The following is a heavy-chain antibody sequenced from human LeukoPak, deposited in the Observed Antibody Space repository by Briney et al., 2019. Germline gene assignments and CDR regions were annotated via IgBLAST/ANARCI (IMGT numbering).Heavy chain of an antibody. CDR3: ATSQNYGPSSYGMDV. D-gene: IGHD4-17*01. CDR2: INHSGST. J-gene: IGHJ6*02. V-gene: IGHV4-34*01. Sequence: SSETLSLTCAVYGGSFSGYYWSWIRQPPGKGLEWIGEINHSGSTNYNPSLKSRVTISVDTSKNQFSLKLSSVTAADTAVYYCATSQNYGPSSYGMDVWGQGTTVTVSS. CDR1: GGSFSGYY.